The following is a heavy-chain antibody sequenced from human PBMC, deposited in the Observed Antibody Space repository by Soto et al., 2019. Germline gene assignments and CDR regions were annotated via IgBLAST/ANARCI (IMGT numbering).Heavy chain of an antibody. V-gene: IGHV3-11*01. Sequence: QVHLEESGGGLVKPGGSLRLSCTASGFIFSDYYMSWIRQAPGKGLEWVSDISTSGRITHHADSVEGRFTISRDNAKDSLYLQMNSLRPEDSAIYYCARDHGGGGLTLEYWGQGTRVTVSS. CDR1: GFIFSDYY. CDR3: ARDHGGGGLTLEY. D-gene: IGHD3-16*01. J-gene: IGHJ4*02. CDR2: ISTSGRIT.